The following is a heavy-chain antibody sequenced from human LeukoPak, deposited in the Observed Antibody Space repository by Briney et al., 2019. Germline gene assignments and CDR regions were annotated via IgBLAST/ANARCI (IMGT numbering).Heavy chain of an antibody. CDR1: GGTFKKYT. D-gene: IGHD6-19*01. Sequence: ASVKVSCKASGGTFKKYTFNWVRQAPGQGLEWMGGIIPISEATNYAQKFQGRVTITADESASTAYMNLSSLTSEDTAVYYCARSAKAIAVAGSYFYYMDVWGKGTTVTVSS. CDR3: ARSAKAIAVAGSYFYYMDV. J-gene: IGHJ6*03. V-gene: IGHV1-69*13. CDR2: IIPISEAT.